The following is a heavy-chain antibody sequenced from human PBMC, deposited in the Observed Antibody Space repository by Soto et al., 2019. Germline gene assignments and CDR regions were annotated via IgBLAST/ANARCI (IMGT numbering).Heavy chain of an antibody. CDR1: GYTFTSYG. J-gene: IGHJ3*02. V-gene: IGHV1-18*01. CDR3: ASSESGYEDVDAFDI. CDR2: ISAYNGNT. D-gene: IGHD5-12*01. Sequence: ASVKVSXXXSGYTFTSYGISWVRQAPGQGLEWMGWISAYNGNTNYAQKHQGRVTMTTDTSTSTAYMELRSLRSDDTAVYYCASSESGYEDVDAFDIWGQGTMVTVSS.